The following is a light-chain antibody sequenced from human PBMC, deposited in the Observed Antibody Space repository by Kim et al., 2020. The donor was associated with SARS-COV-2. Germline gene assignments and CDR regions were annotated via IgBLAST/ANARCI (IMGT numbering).Light chain of an antibody. CDR1: QSVSSN. CDR3: QQYNNWPLT. J-gene: IGKJ4*01. CDR2: GAS. Sequence: VSTGERATRSCRASQSVSSNLAWYQQKPGQAPRLLIYGASTRATGIPARFSGSGSGTEFTLTISSLQSEDFAVYYCQQYNNWPLTFGGGTKVEIK. V-gene: IGKV3-15*01.